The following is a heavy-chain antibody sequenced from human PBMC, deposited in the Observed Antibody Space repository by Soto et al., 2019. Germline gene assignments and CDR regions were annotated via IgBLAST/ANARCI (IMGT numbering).Heavy chain of an antibody. V-gene: IGHV1-69*13. J-gene: IGHJ4*02. CDR3: AASYAHVDY. Sequence: GASVKVSCKASGTTFSSYAISWVRQAPGQGLECMGGIIPIFPTTKYSQKFQGRVTITADESTNTVYMELSSLRSEDTAVYYCAASYAHVDYWGQGTLVTVSS. D-gene: IGHD2-2*01. CDR2: IIPIFPTT. CDR1: GTTFSSYA.